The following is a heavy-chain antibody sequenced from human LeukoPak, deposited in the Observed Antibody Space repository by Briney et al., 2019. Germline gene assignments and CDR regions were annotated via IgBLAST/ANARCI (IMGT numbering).Heavy chain of an antibody. CDR1: GYTFTSYY. V-gene: IGHV1-46*01. J-gene: IGHJ6*02. CDR2: INPSGGST. CDR3: VRETIVVVPAAHRSPYGMDV. Sequence: ASVKVSCKASGYTFTSYYMHWVRQAPGQGLEWMGIINPSGGSTSYAQKFQGRVTMTRDTSTSTVYMELSSLRSEDTAVYYCVRETIVVVPAAHRSPYGMDVWGQGTTVTVSS. D-gene: IGHD2-2*01.